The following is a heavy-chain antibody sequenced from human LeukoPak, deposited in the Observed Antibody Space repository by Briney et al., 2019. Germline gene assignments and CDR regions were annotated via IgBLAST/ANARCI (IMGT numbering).Heavy chain of an antibody. CDR1: GYTFSTYG. Sequence: RGASVKVSCKASGYTFSTYGISWVRQAPGQGLEWMGWISTYGGNTNYAQKFQDRVTLTTDTSTSTAYMELRSLRSDDTATYYCARDVNYAFDYWGQGTLVTVSS. CDR2: ISTYGGNT. J-gene: IGHJ4*02. D-gene: IGHD3-16*01. V-gene: IGHV1-18*01. CDR3: ARDVNYAFDY.